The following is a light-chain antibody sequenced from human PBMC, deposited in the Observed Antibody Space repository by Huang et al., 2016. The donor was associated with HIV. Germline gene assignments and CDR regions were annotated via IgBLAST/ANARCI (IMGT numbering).Light chain of an antibody. J-gene: IGKJ1*01. CDR3: QHYDNWAPAT. V-gene: IGKV3-15*01. CDR2: GAS. Sequence: EIVMTQSPVTLSVSPGESATLSCRASQNVSTNLAWYQHKPGRAPRLLIYGASTRATSVPARFRASGSGTEFTHTVGGLRSDDFAVYYCQHYDNWAPATFGQGTKLEFK. CDR1: QNVSTN.